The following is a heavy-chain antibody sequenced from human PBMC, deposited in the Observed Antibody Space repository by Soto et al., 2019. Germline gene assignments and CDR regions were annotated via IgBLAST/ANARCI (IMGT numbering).Heavy chain of an antibody. Sequence: QVQLVESGGGVVQPGRSLRLSCAASGFTFSSYAMHWVRQAPGKGLEWVAVISYDGSNKYYADSVKGRFTISRDNSKNTLYLQMNSLSAEDTAVYYCARDRGDYCFDYWGQGTLVTVSS. D-gene: IGHD2-21*02. V-gene: IGHV3-30-3*01. CDR2: ISYDGSNK. CDR1: GFTFSSYA. J-gene: IGHJ4*02. CDR3: ARDRGDYCFDY.